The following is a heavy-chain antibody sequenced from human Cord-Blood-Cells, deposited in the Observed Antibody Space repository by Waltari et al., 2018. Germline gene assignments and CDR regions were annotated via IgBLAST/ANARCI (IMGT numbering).Heavy chain of an antibody. CDR2: IYSGGST. Sequence: EVQLVESGGGLIQPGGSLRLSCAASGFTVSSNYMSWVRPAPGKGLEWVAVIYSGGSTYYADSVKCRFTISRDNSKNTLYLQMNSLRAEDTAVYYWARDVSNYEGMDVWGQGTTVTVSS. CDR3: ARDVSNYEGMDV. V-gene: IGHV3-53*01. CDR1: GFTVSSNY. J-gene: IGHJ6*02. D-gene: IGHD4-4*01.